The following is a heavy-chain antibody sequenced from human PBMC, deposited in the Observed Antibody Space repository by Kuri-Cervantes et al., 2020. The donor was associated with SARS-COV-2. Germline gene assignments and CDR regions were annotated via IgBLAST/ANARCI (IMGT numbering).Heavy chain of an antibody. V-gene: IGHV3-7*03. D-gene: IGHD5-12*01. Sequence: GESLKISCAASGFTFDDYGMSWVRQAPGKGLEWVANIKQDGSEKYYVDSVKGRFTISRDNSKSTLYLQMNSLRAEDTAVYYCARVALGYYYYGMDVWGQGTTVTVSS. CDR3: ARVALGYYYYGMDV. CDR1: GFTFDDYG. J-gene: IGHJ6*02. CDR2: IKQDGSEK.